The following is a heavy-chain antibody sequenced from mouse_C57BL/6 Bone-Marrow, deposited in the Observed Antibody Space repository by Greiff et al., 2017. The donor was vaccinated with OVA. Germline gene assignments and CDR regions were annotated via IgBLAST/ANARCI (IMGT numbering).Heavy chain of an antibody. V-gene: IGHV1-82*01. D-gene: IGHD1-1*01. CDR2: IYPGDGDT. CDR1: GYAFSSSW. CDR3: ARSVYYYGSSYDYAMDY. J-gene: IGHJ4*01. Sequence: VQLQQSGPELVKPGASVKISCKASGYAFSSSWMNWVKQRPGKGLEWIGRIYPGDGDTNYNGKFKGKATLTADKSSSTAYMQLSSLTSEDSAVYVCARSVYYYGSSYDYAMDYWGQGTSVTVSS.